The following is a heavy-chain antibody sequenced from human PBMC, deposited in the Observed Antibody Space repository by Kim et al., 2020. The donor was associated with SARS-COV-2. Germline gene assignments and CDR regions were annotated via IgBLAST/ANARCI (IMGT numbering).Heavy chain of an antibody. D-gene: IGHD3-22*01. Sequence: GGSLRLSCAASGFTFSDYYMNWIRQAPGKGLEWVSYISSSGNTIYYADSVKGRFTISRDNAKNSLYLQMNSLRAEDTAVYYCASERGVMIVGVLDYWGQG. CDR3: ASERGVMIVGVLDY. CDR2: ISSSGNTI. V-gene: IGHV3-11*01. J-gene: IGHJ4*02. CDR1: GFTFSDYY.